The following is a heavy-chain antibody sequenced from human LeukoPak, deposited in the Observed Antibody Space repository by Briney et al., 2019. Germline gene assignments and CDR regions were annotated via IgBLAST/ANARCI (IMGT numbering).Heavy chain of an antibody. V-gene: IGHV5-51*01. J-gene: IGHJ5*02. Sequence: GESLKISCKGSGYRFTSYWIGWVRQMPGKGLEWMGIIYPGDSDTRYSPSFQGQVTISADKSISTAYLQWSSLKASDTAMYYCARLNYYGSGSAYNWFDPWGQGTLVTVSS. D-gene: IGHD3-10*01. CDR1: GYRFTSYW. CDR2: IYPGDSDT. CDR3: ARLNYYGSGSAYNWFDP.